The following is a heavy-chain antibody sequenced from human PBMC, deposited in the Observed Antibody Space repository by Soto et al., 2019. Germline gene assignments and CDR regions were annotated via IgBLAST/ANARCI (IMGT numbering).Heavy chain of an antibody. V-gene: IGHV3-53*01. J-gene: IGHJ3*02. D-gene: IGHD3-22*01. CDR3: AREAPDDSSGPNAFDI. Sequence: QPGGSLRLSCAASGFTVSSNYMSWVRQAPGKGLEWVSVIYSGGSTYYADSVKGRFTISRDNSKNTLYLQMNSLRAEDTAVYYCAREAPDDSSGPNAFDIWGQGTMVTVSS. CDR1: GFTVSSNY. CDR2: IYSGGST.